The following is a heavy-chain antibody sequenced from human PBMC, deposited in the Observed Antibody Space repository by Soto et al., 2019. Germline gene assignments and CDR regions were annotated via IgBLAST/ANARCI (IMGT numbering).Heavy chain of an antibody. Sequence: SEIQSLTSAVSGGSISSRSCYWGWIRQPPGKGKERIGSIYYSGITYYISSLKSRFPISLDTSKNQFSLKLSSVTAADTSAYYCAKQGYDTTVDYWGQGPLVTVSS. CDR1: GGSISSRSCY. CDR2: IYYSGIT. CDR3: AKQGYDTTVDY. V-gene: IGHV4-39*01. J-gene: IGHJ4*02. D-gene: IGHD1-1*01.